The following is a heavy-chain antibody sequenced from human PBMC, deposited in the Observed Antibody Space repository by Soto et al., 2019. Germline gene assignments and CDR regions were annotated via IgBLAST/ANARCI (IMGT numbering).Heavy chain of an antibody. V-gene: IGHV3-7*01. D-gene: IGHD2-15*01. CDR2: IKQDGSEK. CDR3: ARFALGDCSGGSCCIDY. CDR1: GFVVLGDC. Sequence: GGSLRLSGASGGFVVLGDCMSLVRQAPGKGLEWVANIKQDGSEKYYVDSVKGRFTISRDNAKNSLYLQMNSLRAEDTAVYYCARFALGDCSGGSCCIDYWGQGTLVIVSS. J-gene: IGHJ4*02.